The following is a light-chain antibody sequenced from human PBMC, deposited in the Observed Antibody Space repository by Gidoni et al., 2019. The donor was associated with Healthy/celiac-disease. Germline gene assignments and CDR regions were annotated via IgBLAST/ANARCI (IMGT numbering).Light chain of an antibody. Sequence: DIQMTQSPSSLSASVGDRVTITYRASQSISSYLNWYQQKPGQAPKLLIYAASSLQSGVPSRFSGSGSGTDFTPPISSLQPEDFATYYCQQSYSTLYTFGQGTKLEIK. J-gene: IGKJ2*01. CDR2: AAS. V-gene: IGKV1-39*01. CDR3: QQSYSTLYT. CDR1: QSISSY.